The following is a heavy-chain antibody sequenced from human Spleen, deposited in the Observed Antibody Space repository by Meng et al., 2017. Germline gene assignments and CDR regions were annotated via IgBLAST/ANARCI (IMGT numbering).Heavy chain of an antibody. V-gene: IGHV3-21*01. CDR2: ISSSSSYI. J-gene: IGHJ5*02. D-gene: IGHD3-10*01. Sequence: GESLKISCAASGFTFSSYSMNWVRQAPGKGLEWVSSISSSSSYIYYADSVKGRFTISRDNAKNSLCLQMNSLRAEDTAVYYCARAAWFGDNPFNWFDPWGQGTLVTVSS. CDR3: ARAAWFGDNPFNWFDP. CDR1: GFTFSSYS.